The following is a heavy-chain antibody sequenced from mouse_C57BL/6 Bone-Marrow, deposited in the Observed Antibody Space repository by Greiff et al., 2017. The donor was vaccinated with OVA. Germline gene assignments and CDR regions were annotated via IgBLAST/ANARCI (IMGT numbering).Heavy chain of an antibody. Sequence: VQLQQSGAELVKPGASVKLSCTASGFNIKDYYMHWVKQRTEQGLEWIGRIDPEDGEPKYAPKFQGKATITADTSSNTAYLQLSSLTAEDTAVYYCARSTYYSNWGNYWGQGTTLTVSS. CDR2: IDPEDGEP. D-gene: IGHD2-5*01. CDR3: ARSTYYSNWGNY. V-gene: IGHV14-2*01. J-gene: IGHJ2*01. CDR1: GFNIKDYY.